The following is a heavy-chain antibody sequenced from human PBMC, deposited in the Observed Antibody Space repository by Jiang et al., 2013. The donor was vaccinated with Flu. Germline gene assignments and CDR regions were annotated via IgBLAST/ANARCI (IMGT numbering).Heavy chain of an antibody. J-gene: IGHJ4*02. V-gene: IGHV3-74*01. D-gene: IGHD2-2*01. CDR2: INTDGSTT. CDR3: ARVPTGNYQFDY. Sequence: GLVWVSRINTDGSTTSYADSVKGRFTISRDNAKNTLYLQMNSLRADDTAVYYCARVPTGNYQFDYWGQGTLVTVSS.